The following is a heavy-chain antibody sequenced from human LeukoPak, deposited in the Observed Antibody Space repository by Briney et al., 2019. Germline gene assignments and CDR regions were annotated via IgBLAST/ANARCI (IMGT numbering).Heavy chain of an antibody. D-gene: IGHD6-13*01. J-gene: IGHJ4*02. V-gene: IGHV3-30*04. CDR2: ISYDGSNK. CDR1: GFTFSSHA. Sequence: GGSLRLSCAASGFTFSSHAMHWVRQAPGKGLEWVAVISYDGSNKYYADSVKGRFTISRDNSKNTLDLQMNSLRGEDTAVYYCASDFDIAAAGIGSSFDHWGQGTLVTVSS. CDR3: ASDFDIAAAGIGSSFDH.